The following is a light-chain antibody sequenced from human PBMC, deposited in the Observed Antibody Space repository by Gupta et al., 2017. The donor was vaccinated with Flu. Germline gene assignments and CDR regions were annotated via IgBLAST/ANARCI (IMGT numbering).Light chain of an antibody. CDR2: EVI. J-gene: IGLJ3*02. V-gene: IGLV2-14*01. Sequence: QPALTQPASVSGSSGQSITISCTGTSSDVGGYNYVSWYQHHPGKAPKLMIYEVINRPSGVSNRFSGSKSGNTASLTISGLQAEDEADYYCSSYTSSNSLEFGGGTKLTVL. CDR3: SSYTSSNSLE. CDR1: SSDVGGYNY.